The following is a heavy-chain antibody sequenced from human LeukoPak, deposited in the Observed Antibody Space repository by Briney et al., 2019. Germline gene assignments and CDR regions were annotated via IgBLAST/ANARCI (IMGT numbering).Heavy chain of an antibody. Sequence: GGSLRLACAASGFTFSSYEMNWVRQAPGKGLEWVSYISTSGRTIYYADSVKGRFTISRDNAKNSLYLQMNSLRAEDTAVYYCAEFDSSGYYYDYWGQGTLVTVSS. CDR1: GFTFSSYE. CDR3: AEFDSSGYYYDY. CDR2: ISTSGRTI. D-gene: IGHD3-22*01. J-gene: IGHJ4*02. V-gene: IGHV3-48*03.